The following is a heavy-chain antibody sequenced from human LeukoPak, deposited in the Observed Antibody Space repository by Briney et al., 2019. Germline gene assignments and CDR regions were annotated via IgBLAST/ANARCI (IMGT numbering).Heavy chain of an antibody. CDR2: ISGSGGST. V-gene: IGHV3-23*01. D-gene: IGHD1-14*01. J-gene: IGHJ4*02. CDR3: ARSPSLNRGHFDY. Sequence: GSLRLSCAASGFTFCSYAMGWVRQAPGKGLEWVSAISGSGGSTYYADSVKGRFTISRDNSKNTLYLQMNSLRAEDTAVYYCARSPSLNRGHFDYWGQGTLVTVSS. CDR1: GFTFCSYA.